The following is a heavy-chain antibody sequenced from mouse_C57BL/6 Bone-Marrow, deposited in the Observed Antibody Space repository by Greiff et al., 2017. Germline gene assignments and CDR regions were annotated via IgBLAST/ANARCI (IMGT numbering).Heavy chain of an antibody. V-gene: IGHV2-5*01. Sequence: QVQLKQSGPGLVQPSQSLSITCTVSGFSLTSYGVHWVRQSPGQGLEWLGVIWRGGSTAYNAAFMSRLSITKDNSKGQVFFKMNSLQADDTAIYYCAKRNSSGYGAMDYWGQGTSVTVSS. D-gene: IGHD3-2*02. CDR1: GFSLTSYG. J-gene: IGHJ4*01. CDR2: IWRGGST. CDR3: AKRNSSGYGAMDY.